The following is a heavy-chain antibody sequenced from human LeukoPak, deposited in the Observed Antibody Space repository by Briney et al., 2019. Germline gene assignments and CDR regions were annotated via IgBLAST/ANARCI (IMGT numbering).Heavy chain of an antibody. Sequence: GVSLRLSCAASVFTFSSCDMHWVRQATGKGLEWVSAIGTAGDTYYPGSVKGRFTISRENAKNSLYLQMNSLRAGDTAVYYCARGYYYGSGSPLDYWGQGTLVTVSS. CDR2: IGTAGDT. CDR1: VFTFSSCD. D-gene: IGHD3-10*01. J-gene: IGHJ4*02. CDR3: ARGYYYGSGSPLDY. V-gene: IGHV3-13*01.